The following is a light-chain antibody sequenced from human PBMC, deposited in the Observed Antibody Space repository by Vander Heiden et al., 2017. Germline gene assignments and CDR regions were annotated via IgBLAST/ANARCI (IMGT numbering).Light chain of an antibody. CDR3: QVWDSSSDHVV. V-gene: IGLV3-21*02. CDR1: NIGSKS. J-gene: IGLJ2*01. Sequence: SYVLTQPPSLSVAPGQTARITCGGNNIGSKSVHWYQQKPGQAPVLVVYGDSDRPSGIPERFSGSNSGNTATLTISRVEAGDEADYYCQVWDSSSDHVVFGGGTKLTVL. CDR2: GDS.